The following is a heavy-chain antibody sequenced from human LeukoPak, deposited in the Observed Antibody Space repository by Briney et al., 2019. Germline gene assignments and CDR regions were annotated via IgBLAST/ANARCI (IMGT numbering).Heavy chain of an antibody. V-gene: IGHV3-23*01. J-gene: IGHJ6*03. CDR2: ISGSGGST. CDR1: GFTFGDYA. D-gene: IGHD3-22*01. Sequence: GGSLRLSCTASGFTFGDYAMNWVRQAPGKGPEWVSAISGSGGSTYYADSVKGRFTISRDNSKNTLYLQMNSLRAEDTAVYYCATAPYYYDSSGYYNYYYYYYMDVWGKGTTVTISS. CDR3: ATAPYYYDSSGYYNYYYYYYMDV.